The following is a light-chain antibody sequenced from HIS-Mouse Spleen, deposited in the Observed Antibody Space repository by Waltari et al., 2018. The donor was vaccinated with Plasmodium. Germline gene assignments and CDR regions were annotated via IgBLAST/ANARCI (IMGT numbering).Light chain of an antibody. V-gene: IGLV8-61*01. J-gene: IGLJ2*01. CDR1: SGSVSTSYY. CDR2: STN. Sequence: QTVVTQEPSFSVSPGGTVTLTCGLSSGSVSTSYYPSWYQQTPGQAPPTLIYSTNTRSSGVPVRFSGSILGNKAALTITGAQADDESDYYCVLYMGSGIWVFGGGTKLTVL. CDR3: VLYMGSGIWV.